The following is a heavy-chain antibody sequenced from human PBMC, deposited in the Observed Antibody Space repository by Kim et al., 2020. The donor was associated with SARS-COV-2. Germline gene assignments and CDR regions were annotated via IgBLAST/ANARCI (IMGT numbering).Heavy chain of an antibody. J-gene: IGHJ3*02. D-gene: IGHD6-19*01. CDR1: GFTFSSYW. V-gene: IGHV3-7*01. CDR3: ARDGDLYSSGKDAFDI. Sequence: GGSLRLSCAASGFTFSSYWMTWVRQAPWKGLEWVANIKQDGNQKYYVDSVKGRFTISRDNAKNSLYLQMNSLRAEDTAVYYCARDGDLYSSGKDAFDIWGQGTMVTVSS. CDR2: IKQDGNQK.